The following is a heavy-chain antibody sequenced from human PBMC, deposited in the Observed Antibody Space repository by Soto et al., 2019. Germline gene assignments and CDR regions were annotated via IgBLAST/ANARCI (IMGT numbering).Heavy chain of an antibody. CDR3: ARGRKYYDFCSGYSRPRYYFNY. CDR2: INHSGRT. Sequence: QVQLQQWGAGLLKPSETLSLTCAVYGGSFSGYCWSWIRQPPGKGLEWIGEINHSGRTNYNPSPKGRVTLSVDTSKSQFYLKLSSVTAADTAVYYCARGRKYYDFCSGYSRPRYYFNYWGQGTLVTVSS. D-gene: IGHD3-3*01. CDR1: GGSFSGYC. J-gene: IGHJ4*02. V-gene: IGHV4-34*01.